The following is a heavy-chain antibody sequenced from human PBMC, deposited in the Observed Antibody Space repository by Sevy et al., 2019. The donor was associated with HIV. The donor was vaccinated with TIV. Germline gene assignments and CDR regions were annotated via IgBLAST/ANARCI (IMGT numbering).Heavy chain of an antibody. Sequence: ASVKVSCKASGYTFTSYGISWVRQAPGQGLEWMGWMSAYNGNTNYAQKLQGRVTMTTDTSTSTVYMELRSLRSDDTAVYYCARDRQQLVVDYWGQGTLVTVSS. CDR3: ARDRQQLVVDY. D-gene: IGHD6-13*01. CDR1: GYTFTSYG. J-gene: IGHJ4*02. V-gene: IGHV1-18*01. CDR2: MSAYNGNT.